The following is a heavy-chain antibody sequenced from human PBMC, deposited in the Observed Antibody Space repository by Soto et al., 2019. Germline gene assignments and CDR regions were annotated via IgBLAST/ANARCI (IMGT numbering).Heavy chain of an antibody. J-gene: IGHJ4*02. D-gene: IGHD3-22*01. CDR1: GYSFTSYW. V-gene: IGHV5-51*01. CDR3: ARLEYYYDSSGYSQFDY. Sequence: PGESLKISCKGSGYSFTSYWIGWVRQMPGKGLEWMGIIYPGDSDTRYSPSFQGQVTISADKSISTAYLQWSSLKASDTAMYYCARLEYYYDSSGYSQFDYWGKGTLVTVSS. CDR2: IYPGDSDT.